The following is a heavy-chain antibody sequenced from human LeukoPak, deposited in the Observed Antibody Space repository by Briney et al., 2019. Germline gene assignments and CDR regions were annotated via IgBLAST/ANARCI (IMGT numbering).Heavy chain of an antibody. V-gene: IGHV3-30-3*01. CDR1: GFTFSSYA. CDR3: ARSPGIAAAGSFDY. Sequence: PGRSLRLSCAASGFTFSSYAMHWVRQAPGKGLEWVAVISYDGSNKYYADSVKGRFTISRDNSKNTLYLQMNSLRAEDTAVYYCARSPGIAAAGSFDYWGQGTLVTVSS. D-gene: IGHD6-13*01. J-gene: IGHJ4*02. CDR2: ISYDGSNK.